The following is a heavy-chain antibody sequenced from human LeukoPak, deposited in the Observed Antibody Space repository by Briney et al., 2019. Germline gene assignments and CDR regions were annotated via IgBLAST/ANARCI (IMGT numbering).Heavy chain of an antibody. CDR3: ARHSLDSSSSPKGFDP. CDR2: IHTSGST. Sequence: PSETLSLTCAVFGRSISSFYWSWVRQPAGKGLEWIGRIHTSGSTNSKHSLKSRVTISVDTSKNLFSLKLSSVTAADTAVYYCARHSLDSSSSPKGFDPWGQGTLVTVSS. J-gene: IGHJ5*02. V-gene: IGHV4-4*07. CDR1: GRSISSFY. D-gene: IGHD6-6*01.